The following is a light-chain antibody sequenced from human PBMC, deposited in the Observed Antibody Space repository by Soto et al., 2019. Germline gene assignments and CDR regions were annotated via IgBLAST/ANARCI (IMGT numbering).Light chain of an antibody. CDR2: MGS. J-gene: IGKJ1*01. V-gene: IGKV2-28*01. CDR3: MQTLQTRT. CDR1: QSLLHSNGYTY. Sequence: DIVVTQSPLSLTVTPGEPASISCRSSQSLLHSNGYTYLDWYLQKPGQSPQVLIYMGSNRASGVPDRFSGSGSGTDFTLTISRVAAEDAGVYYCMQTLQTRTFGPGTKVEI.